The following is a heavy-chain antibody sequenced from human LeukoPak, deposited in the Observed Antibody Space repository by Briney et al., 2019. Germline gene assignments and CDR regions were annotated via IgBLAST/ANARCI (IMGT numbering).Heavy chain of an antibody. CDR2: ISGSGGST. D-gene: IGHD4-17*01. V-gene: IGHV3-23*01. CDR3: ARALRYGDFFY. J-gene: IGHJ4*02. Sequence: GGSLRLSCAASGFTFSSYSMNWVRQAPGKGLEWVSAISGSGGSTYYADSVKGRFTISRDNSKNTLYLQMNSLSTEDTSVYYCARALRYGDFFYWGQGTLVTVSS. CDR1: GFTFSSYS.